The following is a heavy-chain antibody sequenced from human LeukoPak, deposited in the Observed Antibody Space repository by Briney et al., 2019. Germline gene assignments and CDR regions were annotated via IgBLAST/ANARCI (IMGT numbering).Heavy chain of an antibody. D-gene: IGHD3-10*02. Sequence: SETLSHTCTVSGGSIISSSYSWGWIRQPPGKGLEWIGTIYFSGSTYYRPSLKSRVTISVDTSKNQFSLRLTSVTAADTAVYYSARRNYYDVPGWFDPWGQGTLVTVSS. V-gene: IGHV4-39*07. CDR1: GGSIISSSYS. CDR2: IYFSGST. CDR3: ARRNYYDVPGWFDP. J-gene: IGHJ5*02.